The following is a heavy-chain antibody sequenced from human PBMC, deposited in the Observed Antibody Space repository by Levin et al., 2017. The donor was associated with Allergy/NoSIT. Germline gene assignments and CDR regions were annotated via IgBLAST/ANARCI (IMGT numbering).Heavy chain of an antibody. D-gene: IGHD5-24*01. CDR1: GGSISSSSYY. CDR2: IYYSGST. V-gene: IGHV4-39*07. CDR3: ARDQGIGWLQSYAFDI. Sequence: GSLRLSCTVSGGSISSSSYYWGWIRQPPGKGLEWIGSIYYSGSTYYNPSLKSRVTISVDTSKNQFSLKLSSVTAADTAVYYCARDQGIGWLQSYAFDIWGQGTMVTVSS. J-gene: IGHJ3*02.